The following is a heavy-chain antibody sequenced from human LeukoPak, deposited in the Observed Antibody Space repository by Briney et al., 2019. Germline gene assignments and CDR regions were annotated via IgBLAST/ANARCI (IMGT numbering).Heavy chain of an antibody. V-gene: IGHV4-39*07. J-gene: IGHJ6*03. CDR1: GGSISSSSYY. Sequence: SETLSLTCSVSGGSISSSSYYWGWIRQPPGKGLEWIGSIYDSGSTYSNPSLRSRVPISVDTSKSQFSLKLSSVTAADTAVYYCARGFIRYCSGGSCYAGRGYYYYYMDVWGKGTTVTVSS. CDR3: ARGFIRYCSGGSCYAGRGYYYYYMDV. CDR2: IYDSGST. D-gene: IGHD2-15*01.